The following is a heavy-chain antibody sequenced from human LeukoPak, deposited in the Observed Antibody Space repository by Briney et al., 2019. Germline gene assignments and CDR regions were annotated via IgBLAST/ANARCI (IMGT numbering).Heavy chain of an antibody. CDR3: AKDLGVRGATLDAFDI. V-gene: IGHV3-33*06. CDR1: GFSFSTYG. D-gene: IGHD3-10*01. CDR2: IWYDGDNE. J-gene: IGHJ3*02. Sequence: GGSLRLSCAASGFSFSTYGMHWVRQAPGKGLEWVAVIWYDGDNEYYADSVKGRLTISRDNSKNTLYLQMNSLRAEDTAVYYCAKDLGVRGATLDAFDIWGQGTMVTVSS.